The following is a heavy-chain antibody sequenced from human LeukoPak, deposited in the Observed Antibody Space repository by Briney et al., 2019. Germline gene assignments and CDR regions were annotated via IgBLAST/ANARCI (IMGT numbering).Heavy chain of an antibody. CDR1: GDSIRGYS. CDR3: ARDRFCRNAICHPALGL. CDR2: FHVTGST. D-gene: IGHD2-2*01. J-gene: IGHJ4*02. Sequence: PSETLSPTCNVSGDSIRGYSWSWIRQPAGKGLEWIGRFHVTGSTTYLPSLEGRVTMALDTSKNQFSLKLTSMTAADTAVYFCARDRFCRNAICHPALGLWGQGTLVSVSS. V-gene: IGHV4-4*07.